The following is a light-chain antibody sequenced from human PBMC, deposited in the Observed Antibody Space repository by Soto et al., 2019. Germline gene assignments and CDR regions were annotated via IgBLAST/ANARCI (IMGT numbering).Light chain of an antibody. J-gene: IGKJ1*01. CDR1: QSVSSSC. V-gene: IGKV3-20*01. CDR2: GAS. CDR3: QQYGSSPRT. Sequence: PGEGATLSCRASQSVSSSCLAWYQQKFGQAPRLLIYGASSRATGIPDRFSGSGSGTDFTLTISRLEPEDFAVYYCQQYGSSPRTFGQGTKVEIK.